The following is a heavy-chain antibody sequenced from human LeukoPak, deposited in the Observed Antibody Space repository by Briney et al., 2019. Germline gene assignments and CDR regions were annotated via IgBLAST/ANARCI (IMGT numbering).Heavy chain of an antibody. D-gene: IGHD2-2*01. V-gene: IGHV3-30*02. J-gene: IGHJ3*02. CDR1: GFTFSTYG. Sequence: GGSLRLSCAASGFTFSTYGMHWVRQAPGKGLEWVAFIRYDGSNKYYADSVKGRFTISRDNSKNTVYLQMNSLRVDDMAVYYCARGPSCTSASCYVIGALDIWGLGTTVTVSS. CDR2: IRYDGSNK. CDR3: ARGPSCTSASCYVIGALDI.